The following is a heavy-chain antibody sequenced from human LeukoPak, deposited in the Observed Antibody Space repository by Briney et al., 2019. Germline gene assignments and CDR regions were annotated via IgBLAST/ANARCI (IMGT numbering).Heavy chain of an antibody. CDR3: ARWTIFGVAPNRMDV. D-gene: IGHD3-3*01. V-gene: IGHV4-34*01. CDR2: INHSGST. Sequence: SETLSLTCAVYGGSLSGYYWSWIRQPPGKGLEWIGEINHSGSTNYNPSLKSRVTISVDTSKNQFSLKLSSVTAADTAVYYCARWTIFGVAPNRMDVWGQGTTVTVSS. CDR1: GGSLSGYY. J-gene: IGHJ6*02.